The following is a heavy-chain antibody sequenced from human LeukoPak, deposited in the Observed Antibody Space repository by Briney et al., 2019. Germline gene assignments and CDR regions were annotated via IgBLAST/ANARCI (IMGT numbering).Heavy chain of an antibody. CDR1: DGSISTGDYY. CDR2: IYYSGNT. Sequence: NASETLSLTCTVSDGSISTGDYYWGWIRQSPGRGLEWIGTIYYSGNTYYNPSLTSRVTISVDTSKSQFSLNLRSVTAADTSVYFCARLGNKVDNAFDLWGQGTLVTVSS. V-gene: IGHV4-39*01. CDR3: ARLGNKVDNAFDL. D-gene: IGHD1/OR15-1a*01. J-gene: IGHJ3*01.